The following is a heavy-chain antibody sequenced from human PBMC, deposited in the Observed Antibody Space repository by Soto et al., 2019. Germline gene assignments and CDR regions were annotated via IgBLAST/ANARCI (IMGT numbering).Heavy chain of an antibody. CDR3: ARWGTTGGLEV. Sequence: QVQLVESGGGVVQPGTSLRLSCVGSGFTFRSYVIHWVPQAPGKGLEWVALTSYDGSNKDYGDSVKGRFTISRDNSRNTVDLQMDSLRREDTVLYYCARWGTTGGLEVWGQGTLVSVSS. D-gene: IGHD3-16*01. CDR2: TSYDGSNK. CDR1: GFTFRSYV. J-gene: IGHJ1*01. V-gene: IGHV3-33*05.